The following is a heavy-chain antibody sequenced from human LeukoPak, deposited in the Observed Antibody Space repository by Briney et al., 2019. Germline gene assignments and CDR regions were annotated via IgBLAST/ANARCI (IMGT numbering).Heavy chain of an antibody. CDR3: AKQLGYCSDGSCYFPY. J-gene: IGHJ4*02. Sequence: PGGSLRLSCAASGFTFSSYVMNWVRQAPGKGLEWVSAISNNGGYTYYADSVQGRFTISRDNSKSTLCLQMNSLRAEDTAVYYCAKQLGYCSDGSCYFPYWGQGTLVTVSS. CDR1: GFTFSSYV. D-gene: IGHD2-15*01. V-gene: IGHV3-23*01. CDR2: ISNNGGYT.